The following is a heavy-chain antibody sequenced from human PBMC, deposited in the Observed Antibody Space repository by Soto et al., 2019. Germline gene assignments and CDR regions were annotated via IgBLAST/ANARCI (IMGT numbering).Heavy chain of an antibody. V-gene: IGHV1-69*04. J-gene: IGHJ6*03. D-gene: IGHD4-17*01. CDR3: ARDRDYGDAVRYYYYMDV. CDR1: GGTFSSYT. Sequence: SVKVSCKTSGGTFSSYTISWVRQAPGQGLEWMGRIIPILGIANYAQKFQGRVTITADKSTSTAYMELSSLRSEDTAVYYCARDRDYGDAVRYYYYMDVWGKGTTVTVSS. CDR2: IIPILGIA.